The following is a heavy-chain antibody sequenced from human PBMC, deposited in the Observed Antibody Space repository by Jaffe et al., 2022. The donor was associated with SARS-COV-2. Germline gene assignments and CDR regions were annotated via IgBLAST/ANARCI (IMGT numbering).Heavy chain of an antibody. CDR1: GFTFSSYW. J-gene: IGHJ3*02. Sequence: EVQLVESGGGLVQPGGSLRLSCTASGFTFSSYWMHWVRQGPEKGLVWVSRIKNDGSSTSYADSVKGRFTISRDNAKNTLYLQMDSLRAEDTAVYYCTRDLAFLGAGTIDAFDIWGQGTMVTVSS. V-gene: IGHV3-74*01. CDR2: IKNDGSST. D-gene: IGHD1-7*01. CDR3: TRDLAFLGAGTIDAFDI.